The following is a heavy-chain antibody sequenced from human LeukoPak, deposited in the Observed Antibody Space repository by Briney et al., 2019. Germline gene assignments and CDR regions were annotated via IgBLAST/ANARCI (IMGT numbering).Heavy chain of an antibody. Sequence: GGSLRLSCAASGFTVSSNYMSWVRQAPGKGLEWVSAISGSGGSTYYADSVKGRFTISRDNSKNTLYLQMNSLRAEDTAVYYCAKDHCSSTSCYFGYWGQGTLVTVSS. J-gene: IGHJ4*02. D-gene: IGHD2-2*01. CDR2: ISGSGGST. CDR1: GFTVSSNY. CDR3: AKDHCSSTSCYFGY. V-gene: IGHV3-23*01.